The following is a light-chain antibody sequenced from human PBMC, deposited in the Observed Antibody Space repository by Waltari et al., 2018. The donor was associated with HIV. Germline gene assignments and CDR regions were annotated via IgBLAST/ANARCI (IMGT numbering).Light chain of an antibody. CDR2: AAS. Sequence: DIHMTQSPSPVSASVGDSVTIPCRATQDVGTWLAWYQQRPGKAPYLLIYAASHLKSGVPSRFSGSGSGTDFTLTISSLQPEDFATYYCHQANTFPYTFGQGTKLEMK. CDR1: QDVGTW. V-gene: IGKV1-12*01. CDR3: HQANTFPYT. J-gene: IGKJ2*01.